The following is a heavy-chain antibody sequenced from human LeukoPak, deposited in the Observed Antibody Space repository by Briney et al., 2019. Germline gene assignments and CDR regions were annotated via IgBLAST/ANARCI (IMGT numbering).Heavy chain of an antibody. V-gene: IGHV4-38-2*02. D-gene: IGHD3-22*01. J-gene: IGHJ5*02. Sequence: SETLSLTCTVSGYSISSGYYWGWIRQPPGKGLEWIGSIYHSGSTYYNPSLKSRVTISVDTSKNQFSLELSSVTAADTAVYYCARDHGYYYDSSGYHRWFDPWGQGTLVTVSS. CDR2: IYHSGST. CDR1: GYSISSGYY. CDR3: ARDHGYYYDSSGYHRWFDP.